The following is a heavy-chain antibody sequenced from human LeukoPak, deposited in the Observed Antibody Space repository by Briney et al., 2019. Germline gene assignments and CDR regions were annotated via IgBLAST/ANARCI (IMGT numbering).Heavy chain of an antibody. CDR2: FDPEDGET. CDR1: GYTLTELS. V-gene: IGHV1-24*01. CDR3: ATDPIGYSSSWYASL. Sequence: GASVKVSCKVSGYTLTELSMHWVRQAPGKGLEWMGGFDPEDGETIYAQKFQGRVTITEDTSTDTAYMELSSLRSEDTAVYYCATDPIGYSSSWYASLWGQGTLVTVSS. J-gene: IGHJ4*02. D-gene: IGHD6-13*01.